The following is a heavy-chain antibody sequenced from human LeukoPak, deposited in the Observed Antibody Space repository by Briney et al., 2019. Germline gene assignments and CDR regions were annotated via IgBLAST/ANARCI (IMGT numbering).Heavy chain of an antibody. J-gene: IGHJ5*02. Sequence: GGSLRLSCAASGFTFSSYWMSWVRQAPGKGLEWVANIKQDGSEKYYVDSVKGRFTISRDNAKNSLHLQMNSLRAEDTAVYYCARDGGAYCSSTSCYRSWFDPWGQGTLVTVSS. CDR3: ARDGGAYCSSTSCYRSWFDP. D-gene: IGHD2-2*02. CDR1: GFTFSSYW. CDR2: IKQDGSEK. V-gene: IGHV3-7*03.